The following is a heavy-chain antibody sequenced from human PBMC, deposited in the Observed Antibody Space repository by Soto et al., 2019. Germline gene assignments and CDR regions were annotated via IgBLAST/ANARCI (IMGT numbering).Heavy chain of an antibody. Sequence: PSETLSLTCTVSGGSISSGGHYWSWLRQHPGQGLEWIAYIYYSGSTYYNLSLKSRVTISVDTSKNQFSLNLNSVTAADTAVYYCARSQRFGYGARPFYYDGRDVGGQGTTVTVSS. D-gene: IGHD3-10*01. CDR1: GGSISSGGHY. CDR2: IYYSGST. V-gene: IGHV4-31*03. CDR3: ARSQRFGYGARPFYYDGRDV. J-gene: IGHJ6*02.